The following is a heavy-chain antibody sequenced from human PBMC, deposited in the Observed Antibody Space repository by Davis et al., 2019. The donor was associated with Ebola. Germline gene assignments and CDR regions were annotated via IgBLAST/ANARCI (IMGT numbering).Heavy chain of an antibody. CDR1: GFTFSSFG. J-gene: IGHJ4*02. D-gene: IGHD3-22*01. V-gene: IGHV3-30*02. CDR2: IRFDGSDK. CDR3: AKDRIYDSSGYYLDY. Sequence: PGGSLRLSCAASGFTFSSFGIHWVRQVPGKGLEWVAFIRFDGSDKSYGNSVKGRFTISRDNSKNTLYLQMNSLRAEDTALYYCAKDRIYDSSGYYLDYWGQGTLVTVSS.